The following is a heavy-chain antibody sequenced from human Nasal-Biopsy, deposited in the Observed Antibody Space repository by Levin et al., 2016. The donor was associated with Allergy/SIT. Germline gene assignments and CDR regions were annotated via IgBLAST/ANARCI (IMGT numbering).Heavy chain of an antibody. V-gene: IGHV5-51*01. CDR1: GYSFANYW. CDR3: ARHLFSGHIDEPGSSLVS. CDR2: IYAGDSDT. Sequence: GESLKISCQGSGYSFANYWIGWVRQMPGKGLEWMGIIYAGDSDTTYSPALQGQVTFSVDKSNSTAYLQWHSLKASDTAMYYCARHLFSGHIDEPGSSLVSWGQGTLVTVST. D-gene: IGHD2-15*01. J-gene: IGHJ1*01.